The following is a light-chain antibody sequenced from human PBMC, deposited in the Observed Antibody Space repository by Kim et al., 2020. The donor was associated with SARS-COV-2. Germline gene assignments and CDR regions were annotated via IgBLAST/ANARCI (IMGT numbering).Light chain of an antibody. CDR1: SSDVGGYMD. CDR2: EVD. J-gene: IGLJ1*01. V-gene: IGLV2-14*01. CDR3: SSYIRGSTNYV. Sequence: QSITIACTGTSSDVGGYMDVSWYQQHPGKAPKLVIYEVDNRPSGVSIRFSGSKSGNTASLTISGLQAEDEADYYCSSYIRGSTNYVFGTGTKVTVL.